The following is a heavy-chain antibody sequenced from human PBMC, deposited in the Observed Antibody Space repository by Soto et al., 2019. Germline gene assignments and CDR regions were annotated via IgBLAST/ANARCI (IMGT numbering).Heavy chain of an antibody. D-gene: IGHD2-2*01. CDR3: ARTRGLGYCSSTSCVPVSYYYGMDV. V-gene: IGHV3-21*01. Sequence: GGSLRLSCTASGFTFSSYSMNWVRQAAGKGLEGVSSISSSSSYIYYADAVKGRLNVSRDHANKSLYLQMTRLRAEDTAVYYCARTRGLGYCSSTSCVPVSYYYGMDVWGQGNTVTVSS. CDR1: GFTFSSYS. CDR2: ISSSSSYI. J-gene: IGHJ6*02.